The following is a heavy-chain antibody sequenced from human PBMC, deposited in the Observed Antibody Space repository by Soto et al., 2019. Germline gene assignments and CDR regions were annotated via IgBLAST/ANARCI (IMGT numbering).Heavy chain of an antibody. V-gene: IGHV4-31*03. CDR1: GGSISSGGYY. CDR2: IYYSGST. J-gene: IGHJ3*02. Sequence: SETLSLTCTVSGGSISSGGYYWSWIRQHPGKGLEWIGYIYYSGSTYYNPSLKSRVTISVDTSKNQFSLKLSSVTAADTAVYYCARHDGDCRAAEKDMVKGFLRAFDIWGQGTMVTVSS. D-gene: IGHD5-18*01. CDR3: ARHDGDCRAAEKDMVKGFLRAFDI.